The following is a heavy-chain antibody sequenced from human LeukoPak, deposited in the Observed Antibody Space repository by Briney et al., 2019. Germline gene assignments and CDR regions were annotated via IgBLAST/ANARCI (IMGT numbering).Heavy chain of an antibody. CDR2: ISNSGGRT. J-gene: IGHJ4*02. Sequence: QPGGSLRLSCAASGFTFSSYAMSWVLQAPGKGLEWVSSISNSGGRTFYTDSVKGRFTIPRDNSKITLYLQMNSLRAEDTAVYYCAKSYNGYESKPDYWGQGTLVTVSS. V-gene: IGHV3-23*01. D-gene: IGHD5-12*01. CDR1: GFTFSSYA. CDR3: AKSYNGYESKPDY.